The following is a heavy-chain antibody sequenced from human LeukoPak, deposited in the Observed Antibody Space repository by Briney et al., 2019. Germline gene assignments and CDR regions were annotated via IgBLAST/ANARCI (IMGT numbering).Heavy chain of an antibody. J-gene: IGHJ6*02. Sequence: GGSLRLSCAASGFTFDDYTMHWVRQAPGKGLEWVSLISWDGGSTYYADSVKGRFTISRDNSENSLYLQMNSLRTEDTALYYCASWRYGMDVWGQGTTVTVSS. CDR1: GFTFDDYT. CDR3: ASWRYGMDV. D-gene: IGHD6-13*01. CDR2: ISWDGGST. V-gene: IGHV3-43*01.